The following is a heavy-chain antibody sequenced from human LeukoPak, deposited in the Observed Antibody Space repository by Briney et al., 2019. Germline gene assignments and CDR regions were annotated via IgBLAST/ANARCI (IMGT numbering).Heavy chain of an antibody. CDR1: GGSFSGYY. D-gene: IGHD3-10*01. CDR3: ARGPAGAGMDV. Sequence: SETLSLTCAVYGGSFSGYYGSWIRQPPGKGLEWIGEINHSGSTNYNPSLKSRVTISVDTSKNQFSLKLSSVTAADTAVYYCARGPAGAGMDVWGKGTTVTVSS. J-gene: IGHJ6*03. V-gene: IGHV4-34*01. CDR2: INHSGST.